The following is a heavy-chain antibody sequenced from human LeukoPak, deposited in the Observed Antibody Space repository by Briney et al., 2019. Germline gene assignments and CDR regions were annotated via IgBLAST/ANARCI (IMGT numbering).Heavy chain of an antibody. CDR3: ATDRGWRTSGYYLYYFEY. CDR2: INEGGNEK. J-gene: IGHJ4*02. V-gene: IGHV3-7*01. CDR1: GFTFRNYW. D-gene: IGHD3-3*01. Sequence: PGGSLRLSCAASGFTFRNYWMSWVRQVPGKGLEWVVNINEGGNEKDYVDSVRGRFTISRDNTMNSLYLQMSSLRAEDTAVYYCATDRGWRTSGYYLYYFEYWGQGTLVTYSS.